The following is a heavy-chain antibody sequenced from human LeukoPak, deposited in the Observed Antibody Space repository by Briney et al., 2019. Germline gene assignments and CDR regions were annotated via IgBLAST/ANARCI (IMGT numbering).Heavy chain of an antibody. Sequence: PGGSLRLSCAASGFTFSDYYMSWIRQAPGKGLEWVSYISANSGYIKFADSVRGRFTISRDNAKNSLYLQMNSLRAEDTAVYYCANNSDYRFDSWGQGTLVTVSS. CDR2: ISANSGYI. D-gene: IGHD5-12*01. CDR3: ANNSDYRFDS. V-gene: IGHV3-11*06. CDR1: GFTFSDYY. J-gene: IGHJ4*02.